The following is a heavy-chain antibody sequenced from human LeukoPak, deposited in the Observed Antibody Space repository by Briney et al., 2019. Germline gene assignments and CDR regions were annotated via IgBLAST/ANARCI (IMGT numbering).Heavy chain of an antibody. CDR2: IYPSGNT. V-gene: IGHV4-4*07. Sequence: PSETLSLTCTVSGGSIISYYWSWVRQSAGKGLEWIGRIYPSGNTEYNTSLKSRVTMSVDMSKKQFSLKLTSVTAADTAVYYCARLKFYDSTGYTPGYYMDVWGKGTTVTVSS. CDR1: GGSIISYY. CDR3: ARLKFYDSTGYTPGYYMDV. D-gene: IGHD3-22*01. J-gene: IGHJ6*03.